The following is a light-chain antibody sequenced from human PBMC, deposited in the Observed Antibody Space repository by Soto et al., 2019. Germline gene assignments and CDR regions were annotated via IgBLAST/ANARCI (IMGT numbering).Light chain of an antibody. J-gene: IGKJ1*01. Sequence: DFQMTQSPSTLSGSVGYRVTITCRASQTISSWLAWYQQKPGKAPKLLIYKASTLKSGVPSRFSGSGSGTEFTLTISSLQPDDFAPYYCQQYNSYSKTFGQGTKVDIK. CDR1: QTISSW. CDR3: QQYNSYSKT. CDR2: KAS. V-gene: IGKV1-5*03.